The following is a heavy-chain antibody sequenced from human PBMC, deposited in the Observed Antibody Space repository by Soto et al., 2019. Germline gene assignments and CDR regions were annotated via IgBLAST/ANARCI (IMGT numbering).Heavy chain of an antibody. CDR3: ASDAVGYYYYGMDV. Sequence: GGSLRLSCAASGFTFSSYSMNWVPQAPGKGLEGVSSISSSSSYIYYADSEKGRFTISRDNAKNSLYLQISRLRAEDTAVYYCASDAVGYYYYGMDVWGHGTTVTVSS. CDR1: GFTFSSYS. V-gene: IGHV3-21*01. J-gene: IGHJ6*02. CDR2: ISSSSSYI.